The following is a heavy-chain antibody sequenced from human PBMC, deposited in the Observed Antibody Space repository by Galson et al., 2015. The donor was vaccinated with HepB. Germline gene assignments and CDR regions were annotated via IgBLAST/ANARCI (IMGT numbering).Heavy chain of an antibody. J-gene: IGHJ4*02. Sequence: SVKVSCKASGDRFTGNYMNWVRQAPGQGLEWMGSIIPMFGVLHLARKFQGRVTMTADASTNTAYMELSSLRSEDTAVYFCARPNMDHEGSYCFDYWGQGTPVTVSS. CDR2: IIPMFGVL. CDR1: GDRFTGNY. CDR3: ARPNMDHEGSYCFDY. V-gene: IGHV1-69*13. D-gene: IGHD3-10*01.